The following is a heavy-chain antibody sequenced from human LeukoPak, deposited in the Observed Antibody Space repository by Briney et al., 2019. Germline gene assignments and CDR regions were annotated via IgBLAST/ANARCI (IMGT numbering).Heavy chain of an antibody. CDR3: ARDRSSGYGVDY. CDR1: GFTISSNY. Sequence: GGSLRLSCAASGFTISSNYMSWVRQAPGKGLEWVSVIYSSGSTDYADSVKGRFTISRDNSKNTLYLQMNSLRAEDTAVYYCARDRSSGYGVDYWGQGTLVTVSS. D-gene: IGHD3-22*01. J-gene: IGHJ4*02. CDR2: IYSSGST. V-gene: IGHV3-53*01.